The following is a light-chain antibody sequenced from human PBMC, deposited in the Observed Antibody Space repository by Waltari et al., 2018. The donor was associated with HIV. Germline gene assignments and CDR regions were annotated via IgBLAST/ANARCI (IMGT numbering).Light chain of an antibody. CDR3: CSYAGSDTFVL. V-gene: IGLV2-11*01. CDR2: DVS. J-gene: IGLJ2*01. CDR1: SSDVGGYDY. Sequence: QSALTQPRSVSGSPGQSVTISCTGTSSDVGGYDYVSWYQQHPGEAPKLIIYDVSKRPSGVPVRFSGSKSGNTASLTISGLQAEDEADYYCCSYAGSDTFVLFGGGTKVTVL.